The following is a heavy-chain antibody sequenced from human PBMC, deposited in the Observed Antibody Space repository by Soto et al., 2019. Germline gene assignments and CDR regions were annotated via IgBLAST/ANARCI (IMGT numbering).Heavy chain of an antibody. Sequence: QVQLQESGPGLVKPSQTLSLTCTVSGGSISSGGYYWSWIRQHPGKGLEWIGYIYYSGSNYYNPSLKSRVTISVDTSKNQFALKLSSVTAADTAVYYCARGFRTVVTPGLNWFHPWGQGTLVTVSS. D-gene: IGHD2-21*02. CDR3: ARGFRTVVTPGLNWFHP. CDR2: IYYSGSN. J-gene: IGHJ5*02. V-gene: IGHV4-31*03. CDR1: GGSISSGGYY.